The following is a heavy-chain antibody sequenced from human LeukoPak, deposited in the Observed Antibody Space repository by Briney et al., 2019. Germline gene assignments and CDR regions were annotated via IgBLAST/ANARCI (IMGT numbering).Heavy chain of an antibody. CDR3: ARDLGHTGYDLYDY. CDR1: GFTFSSYA. CDR2: MKQDGSEK. J-gene: IGHJ4*02. D-gene: IGHD5-12*01. Sequence: GGSLTLSCAASGFTFSSYAMSWVRQAQGKGLEWVANMKQDGSEKYYVDSVKGRFTISRDNAKNSLYLEMNSLRVEDTAVYYCARDLGHTGYDLYDYWGQGTLVTVSS. V-gene: IGHV3-7*01.